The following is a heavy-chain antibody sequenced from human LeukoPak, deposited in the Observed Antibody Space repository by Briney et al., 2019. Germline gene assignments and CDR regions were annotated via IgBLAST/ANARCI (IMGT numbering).Heavy chain of an antibody. CDR1: GFTVSSNY. CDR2: IYSGGST. CDR3: ARDRGPVAGYNFDY. V-gene: IGHV3-66*01. Sequence: GSLRLSCAASGFTVSSNYMSWVRQAPGKGLEWVSVIYSGGSTYYADSVKGRFTISRDNSKNTLYLQMNSLRAEDTAVYYCARDRGPVAGYNFDYWGQGTLVTVSS. J-gene: IGHJ4*02. D-gene: IGHD6-19*01.